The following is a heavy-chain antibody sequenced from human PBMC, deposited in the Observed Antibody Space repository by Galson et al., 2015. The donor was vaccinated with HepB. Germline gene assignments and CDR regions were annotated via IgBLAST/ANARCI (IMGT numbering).Heavy chain of an antibody. D-gene: IGHD6-13*01. CDR1: GFTFSGSA. CDR2: IRSKATNFAA. CDR3: VRSGDFSGYSSR. J-gene: IGHJ4*02. Sequence: SLRLSCAASGFTFSGSAIHWVRQASGKGPEWIGHIRSKATNFAALYVPSLKGRLTISRDDSKNLAYLHMRSLETDDAAVYYCVRSGDFSGYSSRWGQGTLVTVSS. V-gene: IGHV3-73*01.